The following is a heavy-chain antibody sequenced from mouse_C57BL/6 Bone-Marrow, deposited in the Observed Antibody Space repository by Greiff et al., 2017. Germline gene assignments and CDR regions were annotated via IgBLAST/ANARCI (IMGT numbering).Heavy chain of an antibody. CDR3: ARTSYYGGRNWYFDV. CDR2: ISSGGSYT. V-gene: IGHV5-6*01. CDR1: GFTFSSYG. D-gene: IGHD1-1*01. J-gene: IGHJ1*03. Sequence: EVQGVESGGDLVKPGGSLKLSCAASGFTFSSYGMSWVRQTPDKRLEWVATISSGGSYTYYPDSVKGRFTISRDNAKNTLYLQMSSLKTEDTAMYYCARTSYYGGRNWYFDVWGTGTTVTVAS.